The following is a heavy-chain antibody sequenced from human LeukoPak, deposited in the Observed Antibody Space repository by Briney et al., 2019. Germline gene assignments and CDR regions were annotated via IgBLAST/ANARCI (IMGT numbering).Heavy chain of an antibody. CDR3: ARDFGIAAAGFFDY. CDR1: GFTFSSYA. D-gene: IGHD6-13*01. J-gene: IGHJ4*02. V-gene: IGHV3-30-3*01. Sequence: GGSLRLSCAASGFTFSSYAMHWVRQAPGKGLEWVAVISYDGSNKYYADSVKGRFTISRDNSKNTLYLQMNSLRAEDTAVYYCARDFGIAAAGFFDYWGQGTLVTVSS. CDR2: ISYDGSNK.